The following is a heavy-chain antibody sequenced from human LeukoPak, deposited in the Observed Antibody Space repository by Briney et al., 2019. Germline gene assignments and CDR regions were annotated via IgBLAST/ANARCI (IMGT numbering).Heavy chain of an antibody. J-gene: IGHJ4*02. CDR2: ISAYNGNT. V-gene: IGHV1-18*01. CDR3: ARWGVPAAEGGSSDY. CDR1: GYTFTSYG. Sequence: GASVKVSCKASGYTFTSYGISWVRQAPGQGLEWMGWISAYNGNTNYAQKLQGRVTMTTDTSTSTAYMELRRLRSDDTAVYYCARWGVPAAEGGSSDYWGQGTLVTVSS. D-gene: IGHD2-2*01.